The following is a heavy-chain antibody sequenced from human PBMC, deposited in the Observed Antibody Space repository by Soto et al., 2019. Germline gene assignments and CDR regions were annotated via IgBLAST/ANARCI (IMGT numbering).Heavy chain of an antibody. J-gene: IGHJ4*02. CDR2: INTDGSST. CDR3: TRGPENYSDFDY. Sequence: EVQLVESGGGLVQPGGSLRLSCAASGFTFSSYWIHWVREAPGKGLEWVSRINTDGSSTVYAVSVKGRFTISRDDAKNMVYVQMPSLRAEDRAVYYCTRGPENYSDFDYCGQGIWVTVSS. CDR1: GFTFSSYW. V-gene: IGHV3-74*01. D-gene: IGHD1-7*01.